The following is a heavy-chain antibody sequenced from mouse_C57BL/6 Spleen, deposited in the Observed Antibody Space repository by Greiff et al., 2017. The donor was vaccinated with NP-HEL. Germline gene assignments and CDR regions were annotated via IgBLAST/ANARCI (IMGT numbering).Heavy chain of an antibody. J-gene: IGHJ4*01. D-gene: IGHD5-1*01. V-gene: IGHV1-55*01. CDR1: GYTFTSYW. Sequence: VQLQQSGAELVKPGASVKMSCKASGYTFTSYWITWVKQRPGQGLEWIGDIYPGSGSTNYNEKFKSKATLTVDTSSSTAYMQLSSLTSEDSAVYYCARRSTYYAMDYGGQGTSVTVSS. CDR3: ARRSTYYAMDY. CDR2: IYPGSGST.